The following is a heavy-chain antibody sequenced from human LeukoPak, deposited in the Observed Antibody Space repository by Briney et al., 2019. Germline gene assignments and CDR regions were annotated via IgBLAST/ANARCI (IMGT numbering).Heavy chain of an antibody. CDR2: IYYSGST. CDR1: GGSISSYY. CDR3: AGGGAVADFDY. D-gene: IGHD6-19*01. J-gene: IGHJ4*02. V-gene: IGHV4-59*01. Sequence: PSETLSLTCTVSGGSISSYYWSWIRQPPGKGLEWIAYIYYSGSTNYNPSLKSRVTISVNTSKNQFSLKLSSVTAADTAVYYYAGGGAVADFDYWGQGTLVTVSS.